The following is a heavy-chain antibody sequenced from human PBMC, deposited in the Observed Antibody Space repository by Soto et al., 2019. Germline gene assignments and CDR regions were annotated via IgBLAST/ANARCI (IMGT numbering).Heavy chain of an antibody. J-gene: IGHJ6*02. V-gene: IGHV3-30*04. D-gene: IGHD3-22*01. CDR2: ISHDGSNK. Sequence: QVQLVESGGGVVQPGRSLRLSCAASGFTFSGHAFHWVRQAPGKGLQWVSLISHDGSNKRYADSVKGRFTISRDNSDNTVFLQLSSLRKEDTATYYCARVQGNYFDSRGYFYPGHFYDLDVWGRGTTVSV. CDR1: GFTFSGHA. CDR3: ARVQGNYFDSRGYFYPGHFYDLDV.